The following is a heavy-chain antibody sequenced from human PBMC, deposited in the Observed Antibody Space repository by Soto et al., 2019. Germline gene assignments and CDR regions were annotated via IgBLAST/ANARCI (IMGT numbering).Heavy chain of an antibody. V-gene: IGHV3-23*01. J-gene: IGHJ6*03. CDR1: GFTFSTYA. Sequence: GGSLRLSCAASGFTFSTYAMSWVRQAPGKGLEWVSTISGSGGTTYYADSVKGRFTISRDNSKSTLYLQMNSLTAEDTAVYYCAKVSAAYYSYYSTDVWGKGTTVTVSS. CDR3: AKVSAAYYSYYSTDV. CDR2: ISGSGGTT. D-gene: IGHD2-15*01.